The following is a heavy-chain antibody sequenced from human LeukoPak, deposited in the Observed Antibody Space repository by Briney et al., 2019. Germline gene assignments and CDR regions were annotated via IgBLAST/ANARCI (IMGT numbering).Heavy chain of an antibody. CDR3: AKASTMFRGARNLYYFDY. D-gene: IGHD3-10*01. Sequence: SETLSLTCTVSGGSIGSSDHYWSWIRQPPGKGLEWIGYIYYSGSTYYNPSLESRVTILLDTSKNQFSLKLSFVTAADTAVYYCAKASTMFRGARNLYYFDYWGQGTLVTVSS. CDR1: GGSIGSSDHY. J-gene: IGHJ4*02. V-gene: IGHV4-30-4*01. CDR2: IYYSGST.